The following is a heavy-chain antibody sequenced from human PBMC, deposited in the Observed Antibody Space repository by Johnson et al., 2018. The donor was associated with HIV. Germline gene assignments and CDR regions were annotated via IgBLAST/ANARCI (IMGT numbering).Heavy chain of an antibody. CDR3: AKIRTSGTGDAFDI. D-gene: IGHD1-14*01. Sequence: QVQLVESGGGVVQPGRSLRLSCVASGFTFSSYGMHWVHQAPGKGLEWVAIVSYDGSKKYYPDSVKGRFTISRDNSKNTLYLQMDSMRAEDTAVYYCAKIRTSGTGDAFDIWGQGTMVTVSS. CDR2: VSYDGSKK. J-gene: IGHJ3*02. V-gene: IGHV3-30*18. CDR1: GFTFSSYG.